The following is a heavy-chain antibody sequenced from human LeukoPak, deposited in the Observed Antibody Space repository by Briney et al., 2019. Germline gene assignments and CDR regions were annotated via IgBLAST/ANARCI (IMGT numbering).Heavy chain of an antibody. V-gene: IGHV1-8*01. Sequence: ASVKVSCKASGYTFPRYYINGVRQATGQGLEWVGWMNPNSSNTGYAQKFQGRVTMTRNTSISTAYMELSRLRSEDTAVYYCERAGSGSYVTIDYWGQGTLVTVSS. CDR2: MNPNSSNT. CDR3: ERAGSGSYVTIDY. D-gene: IGHD1-26*01. J-gene: IGHJ4*02. CDR1: GYTFPRYY.